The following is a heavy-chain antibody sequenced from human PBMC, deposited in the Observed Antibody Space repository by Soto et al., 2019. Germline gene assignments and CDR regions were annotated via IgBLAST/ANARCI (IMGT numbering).Heavy chain of an antibody. Sequence: PGGSLRLSCAASGFTFSSYSMNWVRQAPGKGLEWVSSISGSGSYISYADSVKGRFTISRDNAKNSLDLQMNSLRAEDTAVYYCGRDYYYDRSDYSPLDYWGQGTLVTVSS. J-gene: IGHJ4*02. CDR2: ISGSGSYI. V-gene: IGHV3-21*01. CDR3: GRDYYYDRSDYSPLDY. D-gene: IGHD3-22*01. CDR1: GFTFSSYS.